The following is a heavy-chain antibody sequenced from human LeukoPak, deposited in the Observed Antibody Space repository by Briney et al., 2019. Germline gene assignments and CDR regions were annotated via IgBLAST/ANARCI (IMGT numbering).Heavy chain of an antibody. CDR3: TRDHFPKYYDFWSGYPGPYYYMDV. V-gene: IGHV3-49*04. CDR2: IRSKAYGGTT. D-gene: IGHD3-3*01. Sequence: PGGSLRLSCTASGFTFGDYAMSWVRQAPGKGLEWVGFIRSKAYGGTTEYAASVKGRFTISRDDSKSIAYLQMNSLKTEDTAVYYCTRDHFPKYYDFWSGYPGPYYYMDVWGKGTTVTVSS. CDR1: GFTFGDYA. J-gene: IGHJ6*03.